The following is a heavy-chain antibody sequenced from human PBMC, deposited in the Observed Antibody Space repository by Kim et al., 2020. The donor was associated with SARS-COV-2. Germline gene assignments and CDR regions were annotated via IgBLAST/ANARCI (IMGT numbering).Heavy chain of an antibody. CDR3: ARDSSSRFRRGKFDP. V-gene: IGHV3-48*02. Sequence: GGSLRLSCAASGFTFSSYSMNWVRQAPGKGLEWVSYISSSSSTIYYADSVKGRFTISRDNAKNSLYLQMNSLRDEDTAVYYCARDSSSRFRRGKFDPWGQGTLVTVSS. CDR2: ISSSSSTI. CDR1: GFTFSSYS. D-gene: IGHD6-13*01. J-gene: IGHJ5*02.